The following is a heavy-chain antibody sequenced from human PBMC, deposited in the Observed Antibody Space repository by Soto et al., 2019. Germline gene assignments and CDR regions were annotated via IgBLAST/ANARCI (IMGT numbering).Heavy chain of an antibody. J-gene: IGHJ5*02. CDR1: GGSVSSGDYY. D-gene: IGHD5-18*01. CDR2: IYYSGST. V-gene: IGHV4-61*08. CDR3: ARIPVDTYMINWFDP. Sequence: NPSETLSLTCTVSGGSVSSGDYYWSWIRQPPGKGLEWIGYIYYSGSTNCNPSLKSRVSISLDTSKNQFSLRLTSVTAADTAVYYCARIPVDTYMINWFDPWDQGTLVTVSS.